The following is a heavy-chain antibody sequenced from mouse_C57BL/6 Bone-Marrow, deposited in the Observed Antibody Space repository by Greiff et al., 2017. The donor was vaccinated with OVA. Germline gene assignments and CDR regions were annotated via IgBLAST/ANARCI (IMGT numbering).Heavy chain of an antibody. J-gene: IGHJ4*01. D-gene: IGHD1-1*01. V-gene: IGHV1-82*01. CDR3: APITTVVARGYAMDY. CDR1: GYAFSSSW. Sequence: VQLQQSGPELVKPGASVKISCKASGYAFSSSWMNWVKQRPGKGLEWIGRIYPGDGDTNYNGKFKGKATLTADKSSSTAYMQLSSLTSEDSAVYFCAPITTVVARGYAMDYWGQGTSVTVSS. CDR2: IYPGDGDT.